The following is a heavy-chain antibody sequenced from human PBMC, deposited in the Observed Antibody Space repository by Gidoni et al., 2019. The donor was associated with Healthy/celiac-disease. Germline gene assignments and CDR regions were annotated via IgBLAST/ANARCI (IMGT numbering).Heavy chain of an antibody. CDR3: ARAGGIFSDHYFDY. J-gene: IGHJ4*02. Sequence: QVQLQESGPGLVKPSETLSLTCAVSGYSISSGYYWGWIRQPPGKGLEWIGSIYHSGSTYYNPSLKSRVTISVDTSKNQFSLKLSSVTAADTAVYYCARAGGIFSDHYFDYWGQGTLVTVSS. V-gene: IGHV4-38-2*01. D-gene: IGHD2-15*01. CDR2: IYHSGST. CDR1: GYSISSGYY.